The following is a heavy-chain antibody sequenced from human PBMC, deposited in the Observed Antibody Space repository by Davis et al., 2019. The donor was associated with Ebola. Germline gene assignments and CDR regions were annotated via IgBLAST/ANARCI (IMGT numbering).Heavy chain of an antibody. J-gene: IGHJ4*02. CDR1: GFTFSSYW. V-gene: IGHV3-73*01. Sequence: PGGSLRLSCAASGFTFSSYWMHWVRQASGKGLEWVGRIRSKANSYATAYAASVKGRFTISRDDSKNTAYLQMNSLKTEDTAVYYCTRSEYSSSGRDYWGQGTLVTVSS. D-gene: IGHD6-6*01. CDR3: TRSEYSSSGRDY. CDR2: IRSKANSYAT.